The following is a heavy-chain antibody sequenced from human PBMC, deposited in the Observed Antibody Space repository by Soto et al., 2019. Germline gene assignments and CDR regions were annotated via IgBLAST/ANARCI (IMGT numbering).Heavy chain of an antibody. D-gene: IGHD3-10*01. Sequence: EVRLVETGGGLIQPGGSLRLSCAASGGTVSSNYMSWVRQAPGKGLEWVSVVYGGGSIFYADSVKGRFTISRDNSKNTWYHQMNSLRAEDTAVYYCARGPTDYYPSGTFVYWGSGTLVTVSS. J-gene: IGHJ4*02. CDR3: ARGPTDYYPSGTFVY. CDR2: VYGGGSI. V-gene: IGHV3-53*02. CDR1: GGTVSSNY.